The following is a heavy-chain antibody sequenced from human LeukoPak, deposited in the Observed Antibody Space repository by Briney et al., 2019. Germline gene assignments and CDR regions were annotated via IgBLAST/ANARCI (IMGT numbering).Heavy chain of an antibody. J-gene: IGHJ5*02. Sequence: EASVKVSCKASGYTFTSYDINWVRQATGQGLEWMGWMNPNSGNTGYAQKFQGRVTMTRNTSISTAYMELSSLRSEDTAVYYCARGEYSSSPGNWFDPWGQGTPVTVSS. D-gene: IGHD6-6*01. CDR1: GYTFTSYD. V-gene: IGHV1-8*01. CDR2: MNPNSGNT. CDR3: ARGEYSSSPGNWFDP.